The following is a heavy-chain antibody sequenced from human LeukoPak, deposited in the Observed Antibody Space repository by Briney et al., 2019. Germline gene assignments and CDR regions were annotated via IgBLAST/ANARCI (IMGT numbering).Heavy chain of an antibody. CDR3: ARDVFSFNYYGSGSYYPY. CDR1: GYTFTSYG. D-gene: IGHD3-10*01. V-gene: IGHV1-18*01. CDR2: ISAYNGNT. J-gene: IGHJ4*02. Sequence: GASVKVSCKASGYTFTSYGISWVRQAPGQGLEWMGWISAYNGNTNYAQKLQGRVTMTTDTSTSTAYMELRSLRSDDTAVYYCARDVFSFNYYGSGSYYPYWGQGTLVTVSS.